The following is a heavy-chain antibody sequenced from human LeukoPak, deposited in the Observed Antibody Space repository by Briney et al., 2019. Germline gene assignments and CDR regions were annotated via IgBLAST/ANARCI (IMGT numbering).Heavy chain of an antibody. CDR3: AREYIVVVVAATPGSFYGMDV. V-gene: IGHV1-69*04. J-gene: IGHJ6*02. D-gene: IGHD2-15*01. Sequence: GASVKVSCKASGGTFSSYAISWVRQAPGQGLEWMGRIIPILGIANYAQKFQGRVTITADKSTSTAYMELSSLRSEDTAVYYCAREYIVVVVAATPGSFYGMDVWGQGTTVTVSS. CDR2: IIPILGIA. CDR1: GGTFSSYA.